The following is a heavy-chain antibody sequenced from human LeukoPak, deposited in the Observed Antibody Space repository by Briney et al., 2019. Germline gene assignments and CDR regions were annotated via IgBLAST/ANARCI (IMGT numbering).Heavy chain of an antibody. CDR2: IRFDGSNK. CDR1: RFTFSNYG. D-gene: IGHD6-13*01. CDR3: AKKGSSSWYHIDY. J-gene: IGHJ4*02. V-gene: IGHV3-30*02. Sequence: GGSLRLSCAASRFTFSNYGMHWVRQAPGKGLEWVAFIRFDGSNKNYADSVKGRFTISRDNSKNTLYLQMNSLRAEDTAVYYCAKKGSSSWYHIDYWGQGTLVTVSS.